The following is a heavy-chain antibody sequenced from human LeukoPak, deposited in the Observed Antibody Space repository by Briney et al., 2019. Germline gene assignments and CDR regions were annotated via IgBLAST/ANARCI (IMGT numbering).Heavy chain of an antibody. CDR3: ARQLDGAVGGTFDP. J-gene: IGHJ5*02. Sequence: GESLKISCKGSGYSFTSYWSGWVRQMPGKGLEWMGIIYPVDSDTRYSPSFQAQVTISADKCVSTAYLQWSSLKASDTAMYYCARQLDGAVGGTFDPWGQGTLVTVSS. V-gene: IGHV5-51*01. D-gene: IGHD6-19*01. CDR2: IYPVDSDT. CDR1: GYSFTSYW.